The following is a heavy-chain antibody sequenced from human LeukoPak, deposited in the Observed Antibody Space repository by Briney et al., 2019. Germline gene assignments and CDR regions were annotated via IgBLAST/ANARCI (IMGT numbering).Heavy chain of an antibody. Sequence: GGSLRLSCAVSGFTFNNYEMNWVRQAPGRGLEWVSYISGSARTTYYADSVQGRFTISRDNAENLLFLQMNSLRAEDTAVYYCVRDRNGGNTFDYWGQGTVVTVSS. CDR2: ISGSARTT. CDR3: VRDRNGGNTFDY. J-gene: IGHJ4*02. V-gene: IGHV3-48*03. CDR1: GFTFNNYE. D-gene: IGHD4-23*01.